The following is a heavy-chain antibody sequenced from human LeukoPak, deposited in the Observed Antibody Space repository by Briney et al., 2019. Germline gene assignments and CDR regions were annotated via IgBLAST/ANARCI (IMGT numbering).Heavy chain of an antibody. D-gene: IGHD3-22*01. V-gene: IGHV4-59*01. CDR2: IYYSGST. CDR1: GGSFSGYY. CDR3: ARDQGRRGYYDSSGSLRGFDP. Sequence: SETLSLTCAVYGGSFSGYYWSWIRQPPGKGLEWIGYIYYSGSTNYNPSLKSRVTISVDTSKNQFSLKLSSVTAADTAVYYCARDQGRRGYYDSSGSLRGFDPWGQGTLVTVSS. J-gene: IGHJ5*02.